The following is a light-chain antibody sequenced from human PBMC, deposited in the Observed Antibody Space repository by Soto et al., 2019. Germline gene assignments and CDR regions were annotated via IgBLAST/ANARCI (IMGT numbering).Light chain of an antibody. CDR1: QDISNY. Sequence: DIQLTQSPSSLSASVGDRVTITCQASQDISNYLNWYQQKPGKAPKLVIYDASTLETGVPSRFSRGGSGTDFTFTISSLQPEDIGTYYCQQYDNLPLSFGPGTKVD. J-gene: IGKJ3*01. CDR3: QQYDNLPLS. CDR2: DAS. V-gene: IGKV1-33*01.